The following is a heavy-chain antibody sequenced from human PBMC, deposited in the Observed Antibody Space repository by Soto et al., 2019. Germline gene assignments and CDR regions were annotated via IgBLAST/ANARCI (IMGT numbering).Heavy chain of an antibody. V-gene: IGHV3-53*02. Sequence: EVQLVETGGGLIQPGGSLRLSCAASGFTVSGNYMSWVRQAPGKGLEWVSVIYNGGGPYYADSVKGRFTISRDNSKNTLYLQMNSLRAKDTAVYYCASTRGSSYDYWGQGTLVTVSS. CDR2: IYNGGGP. J-gene: IGHJ4*02. D-gene: IGHD6-6*01. CDR1: GFTVSGNY. CDR3: ASTRGSSYDY.